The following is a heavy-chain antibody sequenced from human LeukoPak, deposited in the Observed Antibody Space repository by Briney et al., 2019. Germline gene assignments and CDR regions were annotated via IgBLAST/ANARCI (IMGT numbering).Heavy chain of an antibody. CDR2: ISDRGGST. V-gene: IGHV3-23*01. J-gene: IGHJ5*02. Sequence: GGSLRLSCAASGFTFSNYAMSWVRQAPGKGLEWVSSISDRGGSTYYADSVKGRFTISRDNAKNTLYLQMNSLRAEDTAVYYCAREIPYYDSSGHGLFDPWGQGTLVTVSS. D-gene: IGHD3-22*01. CDR3: AREIPYYDSSGHGLFDP. CDR1: GFTFSNYA.